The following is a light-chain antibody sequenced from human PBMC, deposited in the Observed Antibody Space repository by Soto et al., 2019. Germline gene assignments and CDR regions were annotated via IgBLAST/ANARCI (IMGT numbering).Light chain of an antibody. Sequence: EMIFTPSSRTLYLSPGERATLSGRASQSVANDLAWYQHKPGQAPRLLTHGASTRATGIPARFSGSGSGTEFTLTITSLQSEDFAVYYCQQYNSWPPETFGQGTRLEIK. CDR2: GAS. V-gene: IGKV3-15*01. J-gene: IGKJ5*01. CDR1: QSVAND. CDR3: QQYNSWPPET.